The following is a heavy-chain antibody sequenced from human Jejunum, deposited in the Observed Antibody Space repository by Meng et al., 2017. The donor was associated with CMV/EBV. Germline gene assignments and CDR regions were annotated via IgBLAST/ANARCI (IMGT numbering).Heavy chain of an antibody. CDR1: GYIFSAFY. Sequence: SGYIFSAFYVRWQRQAPGRGLEWMGWIKPDSGGTQSASGFPGRVTMTRAMFSDTVYMELSRLRSDNTAVYYCARALWHGDYDFDYWGQGTLVTVSS. J-gene: IGHJ4*02. D-gene: IGHD4-17*01. CDR2: IKPDSGGT. CDR3: ARALWHGDYDFDY. V-gene: IGHV1-2*02.